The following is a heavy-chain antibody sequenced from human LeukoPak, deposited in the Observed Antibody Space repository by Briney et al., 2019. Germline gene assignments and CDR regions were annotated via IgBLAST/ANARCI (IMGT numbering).Heavy chain of an antibody. D-gene: IGHD2-15*01. V-gene: IGHV4-59*01. CDR3: ARDRSGGSLPDAFDI. CDR2: IYYSGST. J-gene: IGHJ3*02. CDR1: GFTFDDYA. Sequence: LRLSCAASGFTFDDYAMHWIRQPPGKGLEWIGYIYYSGSTNYNPSLKSRVTISVDTSKNQFSLKLSSVTAADTAVYYCARDRSGGSLPDAFDIWGQGTMVTVSS.